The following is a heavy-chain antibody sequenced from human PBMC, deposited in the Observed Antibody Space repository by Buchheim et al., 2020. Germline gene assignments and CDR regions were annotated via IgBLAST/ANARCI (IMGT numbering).Heavy chain of an antibody. CDR2: INPNSGGT. V-gene: IGHV1-2*04. CDR1: GYTFTGYY. CDR3: ARTYCGGDCRKRRHYYYGMDV. J-gene: IGHJ6*02. Sequence: QVQLVQSGAEVKKPGASVKVSCKASGYTFTGYYMHWVRQAPGQGLEWMGWINPNSGGTNYAQKFQGWVTMTRDTSISTAYMELSRLRSDDTAVYYCARTYCGGDCRKRRHYYYGMDVWGQGTT. D-gene: IGHD2-21*02.